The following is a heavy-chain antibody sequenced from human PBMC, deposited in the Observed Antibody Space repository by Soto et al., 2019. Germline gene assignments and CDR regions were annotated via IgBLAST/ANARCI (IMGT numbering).Heavy chain of an antibody. CDR2: MNPNSGNT. Sequence: QVQLVQSGAEVKKPGASVKVSCKASGYTFTSYDINWVRQATGQGLEWMGWMNPNSGNTGYAQKFQGRVTMTRNTSISTAHMELRSLRSEDTAVYYCARRGYSSSWYYYYYYGMDVWGQGTTVTVSS. V-gene: IGHV1-8*01. D-gene: IGHD6-13*01. CDR1: GYTFTSYD. CDR3: ARRGYSSSWYYYYYYGMDV. J-gene: IGHJ6*02.